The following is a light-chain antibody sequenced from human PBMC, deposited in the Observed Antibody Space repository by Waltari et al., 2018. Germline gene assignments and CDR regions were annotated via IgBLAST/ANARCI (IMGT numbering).Light chain of an antibody. CDR2: DVT. CDR1: NSDLGGFNY. J-gene: IGLJ2*01. Sequence: QSALTPPASVSGSPGQSITIPCTGTNSDLGGFNYVSWYQQHPGEAPKLMIYDVTQRPSGVSNRFSGSKSGSTASLTISGLQAGDEAHYYCSSYSSISTLVFGGGTKLSVL. V-gene: IGLV2-14*03. CDR3: SSYSSISTLV.